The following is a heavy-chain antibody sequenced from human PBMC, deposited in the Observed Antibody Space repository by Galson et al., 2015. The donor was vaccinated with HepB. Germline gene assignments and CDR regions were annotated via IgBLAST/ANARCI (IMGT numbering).Heavy chain of an antibody. Sequence: SLRLSCAGSGITFSNYAMHWVRQAPGRGLVWVSRITSDGSSTAHADSVKGRLTISRDNAKNTLYLQMNSLRAEDTAVYYCARGGRYVDYWGQGTLVTVSS. CDR3: ARGGRYVDY. D-gene: IGHD3-16*01. CDR1: GITFSNYA. V-gene: IGHV3-74*01. J-gene: IGHJ4*02. CDR2: ITSDGSST.